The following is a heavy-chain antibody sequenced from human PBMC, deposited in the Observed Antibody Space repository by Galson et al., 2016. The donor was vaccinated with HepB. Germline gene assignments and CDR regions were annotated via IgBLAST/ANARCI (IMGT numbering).Heavy chain of an antibody. CDR3: VRAETSEVTNPLDI. CDR2: ISGSTANT. Sequence: SLRLSCAGSEFTFSNYAMNWVRQAPGKGLEWVSGISGSTANTYYAASVKGRFTISRDNSKNTLYLQMNSLRAEDRAVYYCVRAETSEVTNPLDIWGQGTMVTVSS. J-gene: IGHJ3*02. CDR1: EFTFSNYA. V-gene: IGHV3-23*01.